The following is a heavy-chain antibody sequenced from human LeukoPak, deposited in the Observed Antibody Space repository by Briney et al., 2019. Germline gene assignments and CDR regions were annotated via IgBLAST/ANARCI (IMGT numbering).Heavy chain of an antibody. V-gene: IGHV3-21*01. CDR3: ARASYYYDTSAYSVY. J-gene: IGHJ4*02. Sequence: PGGSLRLSCAASGFTFSMFSMNWVRQAPGKGLEWVSSISSSGSDIYYADSVMGRFTISRDNAKNSLYLQMNSLRAEDTAVYYCARASYYYDTSAYSVYWGQGTLVTVSS. CDR1: GFTFSMFS. D-gene: IGHD3-22*01. CDR2: ISSSGSDI.